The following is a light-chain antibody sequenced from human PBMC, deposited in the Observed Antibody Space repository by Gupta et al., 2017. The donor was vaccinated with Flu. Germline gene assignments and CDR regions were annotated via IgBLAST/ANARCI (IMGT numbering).Light chain of an antibody. CDR3: RQALQTPRT. V-gene: IGKV2-28*01. Sequence: DIVMTQSPLSLPVTPGEPASISCRSSQSLLHSNGYNYLDWYLQKPGQSPQLLIYLGSNRASGVPDRFSGSGSGTDFTLKISRGEAEDVGVYYCRQALQTPRTFGGGTKVEIK. J-gene: IGKJ4*01. CDR1: QSLLHSNGYNY. CDR2: LGS.